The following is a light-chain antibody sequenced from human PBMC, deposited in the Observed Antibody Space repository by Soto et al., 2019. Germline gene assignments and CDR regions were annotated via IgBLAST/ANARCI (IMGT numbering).Light chain of an antibody. CDR1: QSVLHITNNKNY. V-gene: IGKV4-1*01. Sequence: DIVMTQSPDSLAVSLGERASINCKSSQSVLHITNNKNYIAWYQQKPGQAPELLIYWASTRQSGVPDRFSGSGSRTDFTLTISSLQADDVAAYFCQQYFITPVTFGGGTKVEIK. CDR2: WAS. J-gene: IGKJ4*01. CDR3: QQYFITPVT.